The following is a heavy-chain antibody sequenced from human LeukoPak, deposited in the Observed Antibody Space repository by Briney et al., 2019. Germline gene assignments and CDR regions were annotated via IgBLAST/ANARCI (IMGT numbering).Heavy chain of an antibody. CDR2: ISSGSGSI. V-gene: IGHV3-48*02. CDR1: GFTFSSYD. CDR3: ARDVTTIVGATSAI. Sequence: GGSLRLSWVVSGFTFSSYDMNWVRQAPGKGLEWVSYISSGSGSIYYADSVKGRFTISRDNAKSSLYLQMNSLRDEDTAVYYCARDVTTIVGATSAIWGQGTLVTVSS. J-gene: IGHJ4*02. D-gene: IGHD1-26*01.